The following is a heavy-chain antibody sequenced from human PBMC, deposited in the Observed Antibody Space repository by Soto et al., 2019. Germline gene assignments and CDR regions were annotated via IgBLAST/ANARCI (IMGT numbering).Heavy chain of an antibody. D-gene: IGHD1-26*01. J-gene: IGHJ1*01. CDR1: GFTFSSYG. CDR3: ARDSGAPFQH. CDR2: IRYDGSNK. V-gene: IGHV3-33*01. Sequence: QVQLVESGGGVVQPGRSLRLSCAASGFTFSSYGMHWVRQAPGKGLEWVAVIRYDGSNKYYADSVKGRFTISRDNSKNTLYLQMNSLRAEDTAVYYCARDSGAPFQHWGQGTLVTVSS.